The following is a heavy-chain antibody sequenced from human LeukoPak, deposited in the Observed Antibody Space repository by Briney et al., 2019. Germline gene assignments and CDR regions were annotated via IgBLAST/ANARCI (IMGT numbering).Heavy chain of an antibody. V-gene: IGHV4-34*01. J-gene: IGHJ6*03. Sequence: SETLSLTCAVYGGSFSGYYWSWIRQPPGKGLEWIGEINHSGSTNYNPSLTSRVNISVDTSKNQFSLKLTSVTAADTAVYYCASLTGTTDYYYYYMDVWGKRATVSVSS. D-gene: IGHD1-20*01. CDR3: ASLTGTTDYYYYYMDV. CDR1: GGSFSGYY. CDR2: INHSGST.